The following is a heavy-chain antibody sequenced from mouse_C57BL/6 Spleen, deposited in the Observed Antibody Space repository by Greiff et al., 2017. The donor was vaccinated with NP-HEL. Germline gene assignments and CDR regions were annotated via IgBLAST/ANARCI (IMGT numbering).Heavy chain of an antibody. Sequence: EVQLVESGGGLVKPGGSLKLSCAASGFTFSDSGMHWVRQAPEKGLEWVAYISSGSSTIYYADTVKGRFTISRDHAKHTLFLQMTSLRSEDTAMYYCARGERIDYWGQGTTRTAAS. CDR1: GFTFSDSG. CDR2: ISSGSSTI. V-gene: IGHV5-17*01. J-gene: IGHJ2*01. CDR3: ARGERIDY.